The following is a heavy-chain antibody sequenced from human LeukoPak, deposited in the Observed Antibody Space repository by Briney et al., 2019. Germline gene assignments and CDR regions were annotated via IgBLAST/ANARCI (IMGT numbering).Heavy chain of an antibody. J-gene: IGHJ3*02. CDR2: ISSSSSYI. Sequence: PGGSLRLSCAASGFIFSSYSLNWVRQAPGKGLEWVSSISSSSSYIYYADSVKGRFTISRDNAKNSLYLQMNSLRAEDTAVYYCARDRTNYGSGSYYIPRAFDIWGQGTMVTVSS. V-gene: IGHV3-21*01. CDR1: GFIFSSYS. D-gene: IGHD3-10*01. CDR3: ARDRTNYGSGSYYIPRAFDI.